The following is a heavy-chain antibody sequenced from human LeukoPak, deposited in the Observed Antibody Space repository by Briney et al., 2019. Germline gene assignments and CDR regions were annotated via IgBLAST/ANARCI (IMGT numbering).Heavy chain of an antibody. Sequence: ASVKVSCKAPGYTFTGYYMHWVRQAPGQGLEWMGWINPNSGGTNYAQKFQGRVTMTRDTSISTAYMELSRLRSDDTAVYYCARVDVAGASDFDYWGQGTLVTVSS. J-gene: IGHJ4*02. D-gene: IGHD6-19*01. CDR3: ARVDVAGASDFDY. CDR2: INPNSGGT. CDR1: GYTFTGYY. V-gene: IGHV1-2*02.